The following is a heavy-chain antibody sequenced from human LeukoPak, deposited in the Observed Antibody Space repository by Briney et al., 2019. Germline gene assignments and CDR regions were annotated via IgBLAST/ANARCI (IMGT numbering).Heavy chain of an antibody. CDR3: ARVHFDFWSGFLDY. J-gene: IGHJ4*02. CDR1: GGSISSGGYY. V-gene: IGHV4-31*03. Sequence: PSETLSLTCTVSGGSISSGGYYWSWLRQHPGKGLEWIGYIYYSGSTYYNPSLKSRLTISVDTSKNQFSLKLSSVTAADTAVYYCARVHFDFWSGFLDYWGQGTLVTVSS. D-gene: IGHD3-3*01. CDR2: IYYSGST.